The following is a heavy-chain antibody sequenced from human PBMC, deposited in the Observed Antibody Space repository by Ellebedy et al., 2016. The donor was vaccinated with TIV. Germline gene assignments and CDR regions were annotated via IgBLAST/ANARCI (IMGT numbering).Heavy chain of an antibody. D-gene: IGHD2-2*01. CDR2: INPNSGGT. CDR3: ARDDLGYCSSTSCDGETINWFDP. V-gene: IGHV1-2*02. CDR1: GYTFTGYY. Sequence: ASVKVSXXASGYTFTGYYMHWVRQAPGQGLEWMGWINPNSGGTNYAQKFQGRVTMTRDTSISTAYMELSRLRSDDTAVYYCARDDLGYCSSTSCDGETINWFDPWGQGTLVTVSS. J-gene: IGHJ5*02.